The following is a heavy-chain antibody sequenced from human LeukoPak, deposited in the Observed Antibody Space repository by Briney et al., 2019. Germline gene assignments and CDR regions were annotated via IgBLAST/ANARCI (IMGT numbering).Heavy chain of an antibody. J-gene: IGHJ3*02. D-gene: IGHD5-12*01. CDR3: ARRYSGYGNAFDI. V-gene: IGHV3-7*05. CDR1: GITFSNYW. CDR2: IKQDGSVK. Sequence: PGGSLRLSCAASGITFSNYWMGWVRQAPGKGLEWVASIKQDGSVKYYVDSVKGRFTISRDNAKNSLYLQMNSLRVEDTAVYYCARRYSGYGNAFDIWGQGTMVTVSS.